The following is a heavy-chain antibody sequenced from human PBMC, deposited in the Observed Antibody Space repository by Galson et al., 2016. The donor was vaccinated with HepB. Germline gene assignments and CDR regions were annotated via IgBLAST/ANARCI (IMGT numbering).Heavy chain of an antibody. Sequence: ETLSLTCAVSGDSISSSNWWTWVRQPPGKRPEWIGEIYHSGSTFYNPSLGSRVTISVDKSSNQFSLNLTSVTAADTAVYYCVRVKGGCCSHSCVFDPWGQGTLVTVSS. CDR1: GDSISSSNW. CDR2: IYHSGST. D-gene: IGHD2-2*01. V-gene: IGHV4-4*02. CDR3: VRVKGGCCSHSCVFDP. J-gene: IGHJ5*02.